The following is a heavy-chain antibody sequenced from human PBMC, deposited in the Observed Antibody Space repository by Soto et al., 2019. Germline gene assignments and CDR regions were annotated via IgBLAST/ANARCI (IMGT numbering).Heavy chain of an antibody. Sequence: QVQLVQSGAEVKKPGASVKVSCKASGYTFISYGISSVRQAPGQGLEWMGGISAYNGNTNYAQKLQGRVTMTTDTAASTAYRELRSLRSDDTAVYYCARRIAAAVDFAYWGQGALVTVSS. CDR1: GYTFISYG. D-gene: IGHD6-13*01. J-gene: IGHJ4*02. V-gene: IGHV1-18*01. CDR2: ISAYNGNT. CDR3: ARRIAAAVDFAY.